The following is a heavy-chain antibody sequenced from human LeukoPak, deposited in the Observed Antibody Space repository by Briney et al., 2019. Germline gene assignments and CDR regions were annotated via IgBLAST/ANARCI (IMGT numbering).Heavy chain of an antibody. V-gene: IGHV4-39*01. J-gene: IGHJ6*02. Sequence: TSETLSLTCGVSGGSISGDDYHWGWLRRPPGKGLEWLGSVHYTGSTCYKTSLKSRLTVDMDTSRNQFSLRLSSVTAADTAVYYCARTSHSGYMVRGVLYYGMDVWGQGATVTVSS. CDR3: ARTSHSGYMVRGVLYYGMDV. CDR2: VHYTGST. CDR1: GGSISGDDYH. D-gene: IGHD3-10*01.